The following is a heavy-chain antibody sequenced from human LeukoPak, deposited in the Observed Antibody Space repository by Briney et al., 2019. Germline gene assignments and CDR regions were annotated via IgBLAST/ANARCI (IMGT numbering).Heavy chain of an antibody. CDR2: IIPIFGTA. Sequence: SVKVSCKASGGTFSSYAISWVRQAPGQGLEWMGGIIPIFGTANYAQKFQGRVTITAGESTSTAYMELSSLRSEDTAVYYCARALGYCSGGSCYLDYWGQGTLVTVSS. CDR1: GGTFSSYA. D-gene: IGHD2-15*01. V-gene: IGHV1-69*13. CDR3: ARALGYCSGGSCYLDY. J-gene: IGHJ4*02.